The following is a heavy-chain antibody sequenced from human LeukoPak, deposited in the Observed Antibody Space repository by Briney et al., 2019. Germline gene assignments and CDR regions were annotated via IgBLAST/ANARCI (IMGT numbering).Heavy chain of an antibody. CDR3: ARDGSAYCGGDCYSSDY. D-gene: IGHD2-21*02. V-gene: IGHV3-7*01. CDR2: IKQDGSEE. CDR1: GFTFRSYW. Sequence: GGSLRLSCAASGFTFRSYWMSWVRQAPGKGLEWVANIKQDGSEEYYVDSVKGRFTISRDNAKNSLYLQMNSLRAEDTAVYYCARDGSAYCGGDCYSSDYWGHGTLVTVSS. J-gene: IGHJ4*01.